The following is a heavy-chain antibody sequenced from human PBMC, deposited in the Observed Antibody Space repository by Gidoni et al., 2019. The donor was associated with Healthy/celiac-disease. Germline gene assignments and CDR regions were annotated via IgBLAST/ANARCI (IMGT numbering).Heavy chain of an antibody. V-gene: IGHV1-3*01. J-gene: IGHJ4*02. Sequence: QVQLVQSGAEVKKPGASVKVSCKASGYHFTSYAMPWVRQAPGQRLEWMGWINAGNGNTKYSQKFQGRVTITRDTSASTAYMELSSLRSEDTAVYYCARVIMVRGVIGYYFDYWGQGTLVTVSS. CDR3: ARVIMVRGVIGYYFDY. CDR2: INAGNGNT. D-gene: IGHD3-10*01. CDR1: GYHFTSYA.